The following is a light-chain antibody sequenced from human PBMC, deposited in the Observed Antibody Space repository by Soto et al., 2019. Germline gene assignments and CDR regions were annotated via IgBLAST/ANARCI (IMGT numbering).Light chain of an antibody. V-gene: IGKV3-20*01. Sequence: EIVLTQSPGTLSLSPGERATLSCRTSQSVSSSYLAWYQQKPGQAPRLLIYGASSRATGIPDRFSGSGPGTDFTLTINRLEPEDFAVYYCQQYGSSSYTFGQGTKLEIK. J-gene: IGKJ2*01. CDR2: GAS. CDR3: QQYGSSSYT. CDR1: QSVSSSY.